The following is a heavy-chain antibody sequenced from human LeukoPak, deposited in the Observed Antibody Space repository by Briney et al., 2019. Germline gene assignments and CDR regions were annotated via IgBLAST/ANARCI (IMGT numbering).Heavy chain of an antibody. J-gene: IGHJ3*02. CDR2: ISAYNGNT. Sequence: GASVKVSCKASGYTFTSYGISWVRQAPGQGLEWMGWISAYNGNTNYAQKLQGRVTMTTDTSTSTAYMELRSLRSDDTAVYYRARDPPYYDILTGYYAAAAFDIWGQGTMVTVSS. CDR1: GYTFTSYG. CDR3: ARDPPYYDILTGYYAAAAFDI. V-gene: IGHV1-18*01. D-gene: IGHD3-9*01.